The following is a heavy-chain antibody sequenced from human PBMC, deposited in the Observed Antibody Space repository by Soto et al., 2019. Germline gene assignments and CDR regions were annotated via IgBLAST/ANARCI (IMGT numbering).Heavy chain of an antibody. J-gene: IGHJ6*02. D-gene: IGHD6-13*01. V-gene: IGHV4-31*01. CDR2: IYYSGST. CDR1: GGSISSGCYY. CDR3: ARDLGYSSSWADTYPYYDGMDV. Sequence: QVQLQESGPGLVKPSQTLSLTCTVSGGSISSGCYYWSWIRQHPGKGLECIGYIYYSGSTYYNPSLKSLVTISVDTSKNQFSLKLSSVTAADTAVYYCARDLGYSSSWADTYPYYDGMDVWGQGTKVTVSS.